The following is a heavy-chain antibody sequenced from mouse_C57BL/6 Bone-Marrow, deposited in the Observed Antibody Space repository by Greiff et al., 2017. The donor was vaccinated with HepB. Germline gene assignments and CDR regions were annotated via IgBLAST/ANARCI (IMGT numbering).Heavy chain of an antibody. J-gene: IGHJ2*01. V-gene: IGHV1-50*01. CDR1: GYTFTSYW. CDR3: ARKKGIDY. CDR2: IDPSDSYT. Sequence: QVQLKESGAELVKPGASVKLSCKASGYTFTSYWMQWVKQRPGQGLKWIGEIDPSDSYTNYNQKFKGKATLTVDTSSSTAYMQLSSLTSEDSAVYYCARKKGIDYWGQGTTLTVSS.